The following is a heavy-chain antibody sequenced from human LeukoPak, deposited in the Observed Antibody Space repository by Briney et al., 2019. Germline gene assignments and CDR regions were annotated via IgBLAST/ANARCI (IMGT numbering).Heavy chain of an antibody. Sequence: ASVKVSCKASGDTFSSYAISWLRQAPGQGLEWMGRIIPIFGTANYAQKFQGRVTITTDESTSTAYMELSSLRSEDTAVYYCARDRDCSGGSCYSSSWFDPWGQGTLVTVSS. J-gene: IGHJ5*02. CDR1: GDTFSSYA. CDR3: ARDRDCSGGSCYSSSWFDP. V-gene: IGHV1-69*05. D-gene: IGHD2-15*01. CDR2: IIPIFGTA.